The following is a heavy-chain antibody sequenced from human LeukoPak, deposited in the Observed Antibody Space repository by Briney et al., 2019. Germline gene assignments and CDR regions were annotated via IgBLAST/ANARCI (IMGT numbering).Heavy chain of an antibody. V-gene: IGHV4-38-2*02. Sequence: SETLSLTCSVSGSSISTEYYWAWIRQAPGKGLEWIGYIYYSGSTYYNPSPKSRLTTSVDTSENQCSLHLTSVTAADTAVYFCARVTRWAGLDFWGQGTLVTVSS. J-gene: IGHJ4*02. CDR2: IYYSGST. CDR1: GSSISTEYY. CDR3: ARVTRWAGLDF. D-gene: IGHD2-21*02.